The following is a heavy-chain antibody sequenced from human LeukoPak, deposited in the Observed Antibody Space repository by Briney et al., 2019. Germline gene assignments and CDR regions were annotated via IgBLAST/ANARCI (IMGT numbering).Heavy chain of an antibody. J-gene: IGHJ5*02. CDR1: GFTFSDYY. Sequence: GGSLRLSCAASGFTFSDYYMSWIRQAPGKGLEWVSYISSSGSTIYYADSVKGRFTISRDNAKNSLYLQMNSLRAEDTAVYYCARGNRPVTTNNWFDPWGQGTLVTVSS. D-gene: IGHD4-17*01. CDR2: ISSSGSTI. V-gene: IGHV3-11*04. CDR3: ARGNRPVTTNNWFDP.